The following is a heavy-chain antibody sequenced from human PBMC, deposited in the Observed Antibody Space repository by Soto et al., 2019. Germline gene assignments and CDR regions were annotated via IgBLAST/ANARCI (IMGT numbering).Heavy chain of an antibody. CDR1: GYTLTELS. V-gene: IGHV1-24*01. D-gene: IGHD3-22*01. J-gene: IGHJ4*02. CDR2: FDPEDGET. Sequence: ASVKVSCKVSGYTLTELSMHWVRQAPGKGLEWMGGFDPEDGETIYAQKFQGRVTMTEDTSTDTAYMELSSLRSEDTAVYSCATRGYYDSSGYFDYWGQGTLVTVSS. CDR3: ATRGYYDSSGYFDY.